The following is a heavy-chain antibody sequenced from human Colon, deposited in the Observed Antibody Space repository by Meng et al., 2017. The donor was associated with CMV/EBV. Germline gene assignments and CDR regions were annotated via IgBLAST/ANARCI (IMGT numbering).Heavy chain of an antibody. V-gene: IGHV1-2*02. J-gene: IGHJ3*01. Sequence: ASVKVSCKASGNTLTGYYLHWVRQAPGQGLEWMGWINLKRGGTNYAQKFQGRVTMTWDTSIRTAYMELSSLRSDDTAMYYCARVGGPGESGRNFDAFHLWGQGTRVTVSS. CDR3: ARVGGPGESGRNFDAFHL. CDR2: INLKRGGT. CDR1: GNTLTGYY. D-gene: IGHD3-16*01.